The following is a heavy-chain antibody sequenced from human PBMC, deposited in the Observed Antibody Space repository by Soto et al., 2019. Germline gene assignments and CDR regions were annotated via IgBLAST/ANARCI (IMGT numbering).Heavy chain of an antibody. J-gene: IGHJ2*01. CDR2: MNGDGNEK. CDR3: ARDVNGGFFDL. V-gene: IGHV3-7*03. CDR1: GFTFTDHW. Sequence: EVHLVESGGGLVQPGGSLRLSCAASGFTFTDHWMAWVRQAPGNGLEWVANMNGDGNEKYYVNSVKGRFTISRDNAKNSLYLQMNSLRAEDTAVYYCARDVNGGFFDLWGRGTLVTVSS.